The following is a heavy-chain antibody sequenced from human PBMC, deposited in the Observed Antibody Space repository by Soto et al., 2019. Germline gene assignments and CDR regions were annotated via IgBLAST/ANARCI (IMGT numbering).Heavy chain of an antibody. J-gene: IGHJ5*02. CDR1: GGTFSSYA. V-gene: IGHV1-69*12. CDR2: IIPIFGTA. Sequence: QVQLVQSGAEVKKPGSSVKVSCKASGGTFSSYAISWVRQAPGQGLEWMGGIIPIFGTANYAQKFQGRVTITADESTGAAYMELSSLRSEDTAVYYCATYYCGGDCYHNWFDPWGQGTLVTVSS. CDR3: ATYYCGGDCYHNWFDP. D-gene: IGHD2-21*02.